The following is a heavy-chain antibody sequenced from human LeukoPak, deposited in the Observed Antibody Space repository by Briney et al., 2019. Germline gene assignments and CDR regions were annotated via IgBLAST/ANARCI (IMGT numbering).Heavy chain of an antibody. V-gene: IGHV3-7*01. CDR2: IKQDGSEK. Sequence: GGSLRLSCAASGFTFSSYWMSWVRQAPGKGLGWVANIKQDGSEKYSVDSVKGRFTISRDNAKNSLHMQMNSLRAEDTAVYYCARVMSASVWRSYGSYYYYYYMDIWGKGTTVTVSS. D-gene: IGHD3-16*01. CDR1: GFTFSSYW. J-gene: IGHJ6*03. CDR3: ARVMSASVWRSYGSYYYYYYMDI.